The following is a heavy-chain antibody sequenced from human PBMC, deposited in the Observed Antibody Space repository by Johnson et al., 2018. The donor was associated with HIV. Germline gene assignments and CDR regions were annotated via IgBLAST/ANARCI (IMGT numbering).Heavy chain of an antibody. J-gene: IGHJ3*02. CDR2: IYSGGST. CDR1: GFIFDDYG. V-gene: IGHV3-NL1*01. CDR3: AREWFTMNAFDI. Sequence: QMQLVESGGGMLRPGASLRLSCEGFGFIFDDYGLNWVRQGPGKGLEWVSVIYSGGSTYYADSMKGRFTISRDNSKNTLYLQMSSLRTEDTAFYYCAREWFTMNAFDIWGQGTMVTVSS. D-gene: IGHD3-22*01.